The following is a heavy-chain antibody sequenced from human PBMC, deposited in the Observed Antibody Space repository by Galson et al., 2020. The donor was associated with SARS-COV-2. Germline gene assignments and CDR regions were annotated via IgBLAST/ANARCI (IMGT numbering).Heavy chain of an antibody. V-gene: IGHV3-15*01. CDR1: GFTFSNAW. CDR2: IKSKTDGGTT. D-gene: IGHD1-26*01. J-gene: IGHJ3*02. CDR3: TTDLSVGWEQEDAFDI. Sequence: GESLKISCAASGFTFSNAWMSWVRQAPGKGLEWVGRIKSKTDGGTTDYAAPVKGRFTISRDDSKNTLYLQMNSLKTEDTAVYYCTTDLSVGWEQEDAFDIWGQGKMVTVSS.